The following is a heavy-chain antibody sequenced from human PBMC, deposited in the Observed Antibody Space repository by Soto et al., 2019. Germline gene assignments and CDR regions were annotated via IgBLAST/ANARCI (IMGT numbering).Heavy chain of an antibody. CDR3: ARILARYCSGGSCYLIDY. CDR1: GFSLSTGKMC. J-gene: IGHJ4*02. Sequence: SGPTLVNPTQTLTLTCTFSGFSLSTGKMCVSWIRQPPGKALEWLARIDWDDDKYYSTSLKTRLTISKDTSKNQVVLTMTNMDPVDTATYYCARILARYCSGGSCYLIDYWGQGTLVTVSS. CDR2: IDWDDDK. D-gene: IGHD2-15*01. V-gene: IGHV2-70*11.